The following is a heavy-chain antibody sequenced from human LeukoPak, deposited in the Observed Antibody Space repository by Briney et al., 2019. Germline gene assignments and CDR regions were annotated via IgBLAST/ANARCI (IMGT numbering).Heavy chain of an antibody. J-gene: IGHJ4*02. CDR2: ISYDGSNK. D-gene: IGHD6-13*01. V-gene: IGHV3-30*04. CDR1: GFIFSNYA. CDR3: ARGPGIAAAATD. Sequence: GRSLRLSCAASGFIFSNYAMHWVRQAPGKGLEWVAVISYDGSNKYYADSVKGRFTISRDNSKNTLYLQMNSLRTEDTALYYCARGPGIAAAATDWGQGTLVTVSS.